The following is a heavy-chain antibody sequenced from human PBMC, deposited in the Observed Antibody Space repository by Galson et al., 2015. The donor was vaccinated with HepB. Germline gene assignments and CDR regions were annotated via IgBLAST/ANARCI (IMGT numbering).Heavy chain of an antibody. CDR2: TYYRSKWYN. J-gene: IGHJ4*02. D-gene: IGHD1-26*01. V-gene: IGHV6-1*01. Sequence: AISGDSVSSNSAAWNWIRQSPSRGLEWLGRTYYRSKWYNDYAVSVKSRITINPDTSKNQFSLQLNSVTPEDTAVYYCARDRGSGSYSEYYFDYWGQGTLVTVSS. CDR1: GDSVSSNSAA. CDR3: ARDRGSGSYSEYYFDY.